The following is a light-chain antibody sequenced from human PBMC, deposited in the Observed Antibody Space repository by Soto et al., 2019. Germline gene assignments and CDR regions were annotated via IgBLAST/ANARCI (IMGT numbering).Light chain of an antibody. V-gene: IGLV1-40*01. CDR3: QSYDSSLSGYV. J-gene: IGLJ1*01. Sequence: QSVLTQPPSVSGAPGQRGTISCTGTSSNIGASYDVNWYQQLPGTAPKLLIYGNSNRPSGVPDRFSGSKSGTSASLAITGLQAEDEADYYCQSYDSSLSGYVFGTGTKVTVL. CDR2: GNS. CDR1: SSNIGASYD.